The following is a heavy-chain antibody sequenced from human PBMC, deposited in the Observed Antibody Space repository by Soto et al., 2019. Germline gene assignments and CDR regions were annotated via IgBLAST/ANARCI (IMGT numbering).Heavy chain of an antibody. CDR2: ISRNSDYI. CDR3: ARVGAYFGEFDYFDY. D-gene: IGHD3-10*01. V-gene: IGHV3-21*01. Sequence: EVQLAESGGGLVKPGGSLRLSCAASGFTFSSYSMNWVRQAPGKGLEWVSSISRNSDYIYYSDSVKGRFIISRDNARTSLYLHMNSLRAEDTAVYYCARVGAYFGEFDYFDYWGQGALVTVSS. CDR1: GFTFSSYS. J-gene: IGHJ4*02.